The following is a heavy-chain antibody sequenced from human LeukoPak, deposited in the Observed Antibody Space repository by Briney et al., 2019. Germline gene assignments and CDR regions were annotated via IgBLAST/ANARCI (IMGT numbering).Heavy chain of an antibody. Sequence: GGSLRLSCAASGFTFDDYAMHWVRQAPGKGLEWVSGISWNSGSIGYADSVKGRFTISRDNAKNSLYLQMNSLRAEDTALYYCAKDLYGSGSSGGYYYYGMDVWGQGTTVTVSS. J-gene: IGHJ6*02. V-gene: IGHV3-9*01. D-gene: IGHD3-10*01. CDR3: AKDLYGSGSSGGYYYYGMDV. CDR1: GFTFDDYA. CDR2: ISWNSGSI.